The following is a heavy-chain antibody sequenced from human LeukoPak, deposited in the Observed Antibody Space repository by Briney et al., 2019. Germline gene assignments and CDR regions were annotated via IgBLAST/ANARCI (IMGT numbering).Heavy chain of an antibody. D-gene: IGHD3-10*01. CDR3: ARDLFYYGSGSFDY. CDR2: ISSSSSTI. V-gene: IGHV3-48*01. Sequence: GGSLRLSCAASGFTFSSYSMNWVRQAPGKGLEWASYISSSSSTIYYADSVKGRFTISRDNAKNSLYLQMNSLRAEDTAVYYCARDLFYYGSGSFDYWGQGTLVTVSS. J-gene: IGHJ4*02. CDR1: GFTFSSYS.